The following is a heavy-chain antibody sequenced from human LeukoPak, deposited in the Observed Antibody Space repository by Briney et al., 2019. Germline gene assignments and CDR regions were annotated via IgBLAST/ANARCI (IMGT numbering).Heavy chain of an antibody. D-gene: IGHD1-26*01. CDR3: ARDLLPGSYHYYYYGMDV. V-gene: IGHV4-34*01. J-gene: IGHJ6*02. Sequence: PSETLSLTCAVYGGSFRGYYWSWIRQPPGKGLEWIGEINHSGSTNYNPSLKSRVTISVDTSKNQFSLKLSSVTAADTAVYYCARDLLPGSYHYYYYGMDVWGQGTTVTVSS. CDR1: GGSFRGYY. CDR2: INHSGST.